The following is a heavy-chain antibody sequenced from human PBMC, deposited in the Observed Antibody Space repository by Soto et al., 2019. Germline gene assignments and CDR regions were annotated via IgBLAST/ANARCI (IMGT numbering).Heavy chain of an antibody. CDR2: ISAYNGNT. CDR1: GYTFTSYG. V-gene: IGHV1-18*04. D-gene: IGHD3-3*01. CDR3: AGIGITIFGVVIPGDY. J-gene: IGHJ4*02. Sequence: WASVKVSCKASGYTFTSYGISWVRQAPGQGLEWMGWISAYNGNTNYAQKLQGRVTMTTDTSTSTAYMELRSLRSDDTAVYYCAGIGITIFGVVIPGDYWGQGTLVTVSS.